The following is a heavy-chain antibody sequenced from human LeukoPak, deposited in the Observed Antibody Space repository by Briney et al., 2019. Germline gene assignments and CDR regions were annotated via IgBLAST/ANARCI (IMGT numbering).Heavy chain of an antibody. CDR2: IYNSGRT. V-gene: IGHV4-59*08. CDR1: GGSISGHY. D-gene: IGHD5-18*01. CDR3: ASGERGYSYGPLDY. Sequence: PSETLSLTCTVSGGSISGHYWSWIRQPPGKGLEWIGYIYNSGRTNYNPSLKSRVTISADTSKNQFSLKLNSVTAADTAVYYCASGERGYSYGPLDYWGQGTLVTVSS. J-gene: IGHJ4*02.